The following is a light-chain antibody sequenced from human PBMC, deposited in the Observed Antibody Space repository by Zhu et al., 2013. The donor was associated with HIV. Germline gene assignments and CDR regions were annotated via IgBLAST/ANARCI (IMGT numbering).Light chain of an antibody. CDR2: AAS. CDR3: QQYRDYPLT. Sequence: AVRVTQSPSSLSASLGDTVTITCRASQDIGYDLAWFQQKPGKAPELLVYAASTLQSGVPSRFGGRGSGTEFTLTISSLQPDDFATYYCQQYRDYPLTFGGGTKVEV. V-gene: IGKV1-6*01. CDR1: QDIGYD. J-gene: IGKJ4*01.